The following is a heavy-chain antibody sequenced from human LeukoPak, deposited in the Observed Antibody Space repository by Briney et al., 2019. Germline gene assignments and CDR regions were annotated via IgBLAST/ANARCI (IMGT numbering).Heavy chain of an antibody. J-gene: IGHJ4*02. CDR1: GFTFSSYA. D-gene: IGHD3-22*01. CDR2: ISGSGGST. CDR3: AKGHDSSGYRGLYFDY. Sequence: PGGSLRLSCAASGFTFSSYAMSWVRQAPGKGLEWVSAISGSGGSTYYADSVKGRFTISGDNSKNTLYLQMNSLRAEDTAVYYCAKGHDSSGYRGLYFDYWGQGTLVTVSS. V-gene: IGHV3-23*01.